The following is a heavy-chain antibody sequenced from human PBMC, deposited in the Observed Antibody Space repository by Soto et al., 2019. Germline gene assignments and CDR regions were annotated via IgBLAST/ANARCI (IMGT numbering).Heavy chain of an antibody. CDR2: IYHSGST. CDR1: GGSISSSNW. CDR3: IGGRAIFGVVPKAALDY. J-gene: IGHJ4*02. D-gene: IGHD3-3*01. Sequence: QVQLQESGPGLVKPSGTLSLTCAVSGGSISSSNWWSWVRQPPGKGLEWIGEIYHSGSTNYNPSLKSRVTISVDKSKNQFALKLSCVTAADTAVYYCIGGRAIFGVVPKAALDYWGQGTLVTVSS. V-gene: IGHV4-4*02.